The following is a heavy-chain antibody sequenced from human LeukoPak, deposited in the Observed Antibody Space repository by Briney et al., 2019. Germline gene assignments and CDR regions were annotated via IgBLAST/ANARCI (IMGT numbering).Heavy chain of an antibody. J-gene: IGHJ5*02. CDR1: GDTFSSYA. Sequence: SVKVSCKASGDTFSSYAISWVRQAPGQGLEWMGGIIPIFGTTNYAQKFQGRVTISADESTTTAHMELSSLRFEDAAVYYCAGGVVVVPAAMGWFDPWGQGTLVTVSS. CDR3: AGGVVVVPAAMGWFDP. V-gene: IGHV1-69*13. D-gene: IGHD2-2*01. CDR2: IIPIFGTT.